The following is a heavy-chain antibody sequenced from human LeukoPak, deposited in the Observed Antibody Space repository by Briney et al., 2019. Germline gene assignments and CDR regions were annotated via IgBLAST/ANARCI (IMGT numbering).Heavy chain of an antibody. J-gene: IGHJ4*02. CDR1: GGSISSYY. D-gene: IGHD6-19*01. CDR2: IYTSEST. Sequence: SETLSLTCTVSGGSISSYYWSWIRQPAGKGLEWIGRIYTSESTNYNPSLKSRVTMSVDTSKNQFSLKLSSVTAADTAVYYCARAASYSSGWFLYFDYWGQGTLVTVSS. V-gene: IGHV4-4*07. CDR3: ARAASYSSGWFLYFDY.